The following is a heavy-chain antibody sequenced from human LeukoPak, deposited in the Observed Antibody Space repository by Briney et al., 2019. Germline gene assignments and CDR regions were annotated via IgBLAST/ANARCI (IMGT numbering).Heavy chain of an antibody. CDR2: ISGYNGNT. CDR3: ARDARDVLLWFGEFFP. CDR1: GYAFTSYG. V-gene: IGHV1-18*01. J-gene: IGHJ5*02. D-gene: IGHD3-10*01. Sequence: GASVKVSCKASGYAFTSYGINWVRQAPGQGLEWMGWISGYNGNTNYAQKFQGRVAMTTDTSTNTAYMELRSLTSDDTAIYYCARDARDVLLWFGEFFPWGQGTLVTVSS.